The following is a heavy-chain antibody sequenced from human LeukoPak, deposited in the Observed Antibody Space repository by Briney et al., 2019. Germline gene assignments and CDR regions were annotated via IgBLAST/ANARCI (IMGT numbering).Heavy chain of an antibody. D-gene: IGHD6-19*01. CDR1: GGTFSSYA. CDR2: IIPIFGTA. V-gene: IGHV1-69*05. CDR3: ARDVAGENYFDY. J-gene: IGHJ4*02. Sequence: GASVKVSCKASGGTFSSYAISWVRQAPGQGLEWMGGIIPIFGTANYAQKFQGRVTITTDESTSTAYMELSSLRSEDTAVYYCARDVAGENYFDYWGQGTLVTVSS.